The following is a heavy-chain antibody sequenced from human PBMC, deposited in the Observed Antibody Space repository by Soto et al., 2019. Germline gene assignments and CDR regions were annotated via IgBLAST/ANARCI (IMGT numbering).Heavy chain of an antibody. V-gene: IGHV1-18*01. D-gene: IGHD2-15*01. J-gene: IGHJ5*02. CDR2: ISAYNGNT. CDR3: ASVTDCSGGSCYPGNWFDP. CDR1: GYTFTSYC. Sequence: GASVKVSCKASGYTFTSYCISWVLQAPGQGLEWMGWISAYNGNTNYAQKLQGRVTMTTDTSTSTAYMELRSLRSDGTAVYYCASVTDCSGGSCYPGNWFDPWGQGTLVTVSS.